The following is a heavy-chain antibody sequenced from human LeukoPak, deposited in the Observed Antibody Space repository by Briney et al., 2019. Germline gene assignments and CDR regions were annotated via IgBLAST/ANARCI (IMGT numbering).Heavy chain of an antibody. J-gene: IGHJ4*02. CDR1: GFTFSSYA. Sequence: GGSLRLSCAASGFTFSSYAMHWARQAPGKGLEWVAVISYDGSNKYYADSVKGRFTISRDNSKNTLYLQMNSLRAEDTAVYYCARGLLVEMATILFDYWGQGTLVTVSS. V-gene: IGHV3-30*04. D-gene: IGHD5-24*01. CDR2: ISYDGSNK. CDR3: ARGLLVEMATILFDY.